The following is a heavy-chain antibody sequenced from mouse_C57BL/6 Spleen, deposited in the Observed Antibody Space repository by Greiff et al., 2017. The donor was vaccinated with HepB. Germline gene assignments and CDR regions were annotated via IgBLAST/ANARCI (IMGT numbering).Heavy chain of an antibody. Sequence: VQRVESGAELVKPGASVKLSCKASGYTFTEYTIHWVKQRSGQGLEWIGWFYPGSGSIKYNEKFKDKATLTADKSSSTVYMELSRLTSEDSAVYFCARHEDGSSPYWYFDVWGTGTTVTVSS. CDR3: ARHEDGSSPYWYFDV. D-gene: IGHD1-1*01. CDR1: GYTFTEYT. CDR2: FYPGSGSI. V-gene: IGHV1-62-2*01. J-gene: IGHJ1*03.